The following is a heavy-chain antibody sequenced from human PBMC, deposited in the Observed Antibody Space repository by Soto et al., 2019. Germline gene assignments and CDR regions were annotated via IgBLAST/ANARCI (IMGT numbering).Heavy chain of an antibody. V-gene: IGHV4-59*01. CDR3: ARSGEGEGYFDL. CDR2: IYYSGST. D-gene: IGHD3-16*01. Sequence: QVQLQESGPGLVKPSETLSLTCTVSGGSISSYYWSWIRQPPGKGLEWIGYIYYSGSTNYNPSLKSRVTISVDTSKNQFSLKLSSVTAADTAVYYCARSGEGEGYFDLWGRGTLVTVSS. CDR1: GGSISSYY. J-gene: IGHJ2*01.